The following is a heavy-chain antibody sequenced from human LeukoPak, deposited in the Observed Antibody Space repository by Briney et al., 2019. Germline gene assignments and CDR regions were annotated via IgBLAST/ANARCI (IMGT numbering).Heavy chain of an antibody. V-gene: IGHV3-7*01. Sequence: PGGSLRLSCEGSGFTFSNYWMGWVRQAPGKGLQWVANIKTDGSEKYYVDSVKGRFTISRDNAKNSLYLQMNSLRAEDTAVYYCAKDLSSSSSYWGQGTLVTVSS. J-gene: IGHJ4*02. CDR1: GFTFSNYW. CDR3: AKDLSSSSSY. CDR2: IKTDGSEK. D-gene: IGHD6-6*01.